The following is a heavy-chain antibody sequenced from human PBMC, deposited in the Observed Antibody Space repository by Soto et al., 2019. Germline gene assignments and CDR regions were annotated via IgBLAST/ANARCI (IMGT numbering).Heavy chain of an antibody. CDR2: ISSSGSNK. D-gene: IGHD3-10*01. V-gene: IGHV3-48*03. J-gene: IGHJ6*02. Sequence: PGGSLRLSCAASGFTFSSYEMNWVRQAPGKGLEWVSYISSSGSNKYYADSVKGRFTISRDNSKNTLYLQMNSLRAEDTAVYYCAKDEGYYGSGSYPYYYYGMDVWGQGTTVTVSS. CDR1: GFTFSSYE. CDR3: AKDEGYYGSGSYPYYYYGMDV.